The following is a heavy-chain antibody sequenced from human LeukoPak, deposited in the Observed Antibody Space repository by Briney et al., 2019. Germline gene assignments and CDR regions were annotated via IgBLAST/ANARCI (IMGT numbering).Heavy chain of an antibody. J-gene: IGHJ4*02. CDR3: ARGGLVMAGTGNY. D-gene: IGHD6-19*01. CDR1: GFTFSSYW. Sequence: PGGSLRLSCAASGFTFSSYWMHWVRQAPGRGLVWVSRINTDGSITGYADSVKGRFTISRDNAKNTLYLQMNNLRAEDTAVYFCARGGLVMAGTGNYWGQGTLVTVST. CDR2: INTDGSIT. V-gene: IGHV3-74*01.